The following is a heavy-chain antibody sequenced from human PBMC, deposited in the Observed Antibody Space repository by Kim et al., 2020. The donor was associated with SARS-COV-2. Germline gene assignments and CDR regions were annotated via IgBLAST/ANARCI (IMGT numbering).Heavy chain of an antibody. CDR1: GFIFSDHY. V-gene: IGHV3-11*01. J-gene: IGHJ3*01. Sequence: GGSLRLSCAASGFIFSDHYMSWIRQAPGKGLEWVSFITNSGTVIYYGDSVKGRFSISRDNAKNSLYLHMSDLRPDDTAIYYCASRLQSYAFDLWGQVTVVTVSS. CDR3: ASRLQSYAFDL. CDR2: ITNSGTVI. D-gene: IGHD5-12*01.